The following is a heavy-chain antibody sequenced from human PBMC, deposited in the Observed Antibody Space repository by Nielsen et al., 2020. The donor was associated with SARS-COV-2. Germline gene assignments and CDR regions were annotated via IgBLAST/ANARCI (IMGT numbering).Heavy chain of an antibody. CDR1: GFTFSSYG. CDR2: ISYDGSNK. D-gene: IGHD6-19*01. Sequence: GESLKISCAASGFTFSSYGMHWVRQAPGKGLEWVAVISYDGSNKYYADSVKGRFTISRDNSKNTLYLQMNSLRAEDTAVYYCAKGEEDSSGWYSGWLGYNRAVLFDYWGQGTLVTVSS. V-gene: IGHV3-30*18. CDR3: AKGEEDSSGWYSGWLGYNRAVLFDY. J-gene: IGHJ4*02.